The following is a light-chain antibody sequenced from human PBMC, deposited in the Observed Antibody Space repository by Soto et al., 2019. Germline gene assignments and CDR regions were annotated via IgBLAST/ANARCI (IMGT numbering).Light chain of an antibody. CDR2: AAS. J-gene: IGKJ1*01. V-gene: IGKV1-9*01. CDR1: QGISSY. Sequence: DIQLTQSPSFLSASVGDRVTITCRASQGISSYLAWYQQKPGKAPQLLIYAASTLQSGVPSRFSGSGTGTEVTHTSSSLQPEDFATYYCQQLNSYPWTLGQGTTVQIK. CDR3: QQLNSYPWT.